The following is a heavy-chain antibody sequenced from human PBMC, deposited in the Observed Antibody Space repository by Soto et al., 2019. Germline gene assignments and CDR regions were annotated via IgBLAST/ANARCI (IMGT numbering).Heavy chain of an antibody. V-gene: IGHV1-18*01. D-gene: IGHD3-10*01. CDR2: ISAYNGNT. CDR1: GYTFTSYG. J-gene: IGHJ6*02. CDR3: ARGVWFGESQVRGYYYYYYGMDV. Sequence: QVQLVQSGAEVKKPGASVKVSCKASGYTFTSYGISWVRQAPGQGLEWMGWISAYNGNTNYAQKLQGRVTMTTDTCTRPAYMELRSLRSDDTAVYYCARGVWFGESQVRGYYYYYYGMDVWGQGTTVTVSS.